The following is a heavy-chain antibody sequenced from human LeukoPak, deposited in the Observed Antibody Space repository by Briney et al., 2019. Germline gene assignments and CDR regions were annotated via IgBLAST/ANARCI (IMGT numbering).Heavy chain of an antibody. Sequence: GGSLRLSCAASGFTCSSYWMHWVRQAPGKGRVWVSRINSDGSSTSYADSVKGRLTISRDNGKNTLYLQMHSLRAEDTAVYYCARGGTVATGGVFDYWGQGTLVTVSS. CDR2: INSDGSST. J-gene: IGHJ4*02. D-gene: IGHD5-12*01. V-gene: IGHV3-74*01. CDR3: ARGGTVATGGVFDY. CDR1: GFTCSSYW.